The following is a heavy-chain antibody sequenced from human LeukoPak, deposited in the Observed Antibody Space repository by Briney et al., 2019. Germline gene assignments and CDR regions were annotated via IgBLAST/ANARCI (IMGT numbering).Heavy chain of an antibody. J-gene: IGHJ4*02. CDR3: ASGSRTYIESTGDY. D-gene: IGHD1-26*01. CDR1: GFTFSNFG. Sequence: GGSLRLSCAASGFTFSNFGMHWVRQAPGKGLEWVAVILYDGSNKYYADSVKGRFTISRDNSKNTLYLQMNSLRPEDTAVYYCASGSRTYIESTGDYWGQGTLVTVSS. CDR2: ILYDGSNK. V-gene: IGHV3-30*03.